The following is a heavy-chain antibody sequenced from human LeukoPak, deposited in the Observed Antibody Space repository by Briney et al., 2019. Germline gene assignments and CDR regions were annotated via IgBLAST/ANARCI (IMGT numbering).Heavy chain of an antibody. J-gene: IGHJ4*02. CDR2: INPSGGST. D-gene: IGHD2-2*01. CDR1: GYTFTRYY. Sequence: GTSVKVSCKASGYTFTRYYIHWVRQAPGQGLEWMGIINPSGGSTNYAQKFQGRVTMTRDTSTTTAYMELRSLRSDDTAVYYCARVPPSAHQLLSSDYWGQGTQVTVSS. V-gene: IGHV1-46*01. CDR3: ARVPPSAHQLLSSDY.